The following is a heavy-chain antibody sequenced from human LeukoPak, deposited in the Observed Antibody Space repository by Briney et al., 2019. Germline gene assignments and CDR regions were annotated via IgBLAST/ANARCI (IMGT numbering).Heavy chain of an antibody. J-gene: IGHJ5*02. V-gene: IGHV3-53*01. Sequence: GGSLRLSCAASGFTVSSNYMSWVRQAPGKGLEWVSAINGSGGRIYYADSVKGRFTISRDNSKSTLYLQMNSLRAEDTAVYYCARDPGTTGEGNWFDPWGQGTLVTVSS. CDR3: ARDPGTTGEGNWFDP. CDR2: INGSGGRI. CDR1: GFTVSSNY. D-gene: IGHD1-1*01.